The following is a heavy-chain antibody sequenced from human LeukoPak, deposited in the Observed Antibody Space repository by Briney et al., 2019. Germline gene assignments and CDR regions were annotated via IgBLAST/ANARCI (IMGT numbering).Heavy chain of an antibody. Sequence: GGSLRLSCAASGFTFSSYAMSWVRQAPGKGLEWVSAISGSGGSTYYADSVKGRFTISRDNSKNMLYLQMNSLRAEDTAVYSCAKDRNQGSWYSYFDYWGQGTLVTVSS. J-gene: IGHJ4*02. CDR2: ISGSGGST. CDR3: AKDRNQGSWYSYFDY. V-gene: IGHV3-23*01. CDR1: GFTFSSYA. D-gene: IGHD6-13*01.